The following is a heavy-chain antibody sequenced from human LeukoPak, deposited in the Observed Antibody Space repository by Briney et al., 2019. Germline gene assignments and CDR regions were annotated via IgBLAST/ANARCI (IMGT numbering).Heavy chain of an antibody. V-gene: IGHV5-51*01. Sequence: GESLKISCKGSGYSFTSYWIDWVRQMPGKGLEWMGIIYPGDSDTRYSPSFQGQVTISADKSISTAYLQWSSLKASDTAMYYCAIRSGFLEWSLNWFDPWGQGTLVTVSS. CDR2: IYPGDSDT. D-gene: IGHD3-3*01. J-gene: IGHJ5*02. CDR3: AIRSGFLEWSLNWFDP. CDR1: GYSFTSYW.